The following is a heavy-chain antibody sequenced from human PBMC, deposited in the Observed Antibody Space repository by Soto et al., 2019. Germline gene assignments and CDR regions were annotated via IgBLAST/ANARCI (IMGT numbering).Heavy chain of an antibody. CDR3: ARAPYSGYDWDYYYMDV. Sequence: QVQLVESWGGLVKPGGSLRLSCAASGFTFSDYYMSWFRQAPGKGLEWVSYISSSGSTIYYADSVKGRFTISRDNAKNSLYLQMNSLRAEDTAVYYCARAPYSGYDWDYYYMDVWGKGTTVTVSS. J-gene: IGHJ6*03. CDR2: ISSSGSTI. CDR1: GFTFSDYY. V-gene: IGHV3-11*01. D-gene: IGHD5-12*01.